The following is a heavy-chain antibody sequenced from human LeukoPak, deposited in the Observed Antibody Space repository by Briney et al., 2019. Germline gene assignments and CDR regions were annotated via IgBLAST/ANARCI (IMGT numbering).Heavy chain of an antibody. CDR1: GFTFSNYW. V-gene: IGHV3-74*01. CDR2: INSDGSST. CDR3: AKGGATVIDY. Sequence: GGFLRLSCAASGFTFSNYWIHWVRQAPGKGLVWVSRINSDGSSTTSADSVKGRFTISRDNAKNTLYLQMNSLRAENTAVYYCAKGGATVIDYWGQGTLVTVSS. D-gene: IGHD4-17*01. J-gene: IGHJ4*02.